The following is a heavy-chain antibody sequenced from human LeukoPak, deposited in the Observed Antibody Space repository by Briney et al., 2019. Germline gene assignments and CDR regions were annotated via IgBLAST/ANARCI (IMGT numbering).Heavy chain of an antibody. V-gene: IGHV4-34*01. J-gene: IGHJ5*02. D-gene: IGHD1/OR15-1a*01. CDR2: VNHSGST. CDR1: GGSLTDYY. Sequence: SETLSLTCAVYGGSLTDYYWNWIRQPPGKGLEWIGEVNHSGSTNYNASLKSRVTISVDTSRNQFSLRLNSMTAADTAVYYCARGNTDKWFDPWGQGTLVTVSS. CDR3: ARGNTDKWFDP.